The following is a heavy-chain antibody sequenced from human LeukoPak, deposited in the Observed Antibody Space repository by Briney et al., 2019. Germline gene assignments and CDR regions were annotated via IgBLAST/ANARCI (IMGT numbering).Heavy chain of an antibody. CDR3: ARVYWELLPMGYFQH. J-gene: IGHJ1*01. CDR1: GGTFSSYA. V-gene: IGHV1-69*13. CDR2: IIPIFGTA. D-gene: IGHD1-26*01. Sequence: SVKVSCKASGGTFSSYAISWVRQAPGQGLEWMGGIIPIFGTANYAQKFQGRVTITADESTSTAYMELSSLRSEDTAVYYCARVYWELLPMGYFQHWGQGTLVTVSS.